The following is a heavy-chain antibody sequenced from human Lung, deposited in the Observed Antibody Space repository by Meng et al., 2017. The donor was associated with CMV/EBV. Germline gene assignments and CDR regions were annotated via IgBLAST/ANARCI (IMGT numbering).Heavy chain of an antibody. CDR3: ARDHFVVVPASYGMDV. D-gene: IGHD2-2*01. V-gene: IGHV3-30-3*01. CDR2: ISYDGSNK. CDR1: GFTFSSYA. J-gene: IGHJ6*02. Sequence: GGSLRLXCAASGFTFSSYAMHWVRQAPGKGLEWVAVISYDGSNKYYADSVKGRFTISRDNSKNTLYLQMNRLRAEDTAVYYCARDHFVVVPASYGMDVWGQGXTVTVSS.